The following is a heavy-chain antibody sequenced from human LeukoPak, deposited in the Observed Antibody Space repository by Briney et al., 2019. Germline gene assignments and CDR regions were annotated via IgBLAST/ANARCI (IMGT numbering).Heavy chain of an antibody. V-gene: IGHV3-21*01. J-gene: IGHJ4*02. CDR3: ARRIAVAAVSGFDY. CDR2: ISSSSSYI. CDR1: GFTFSSYS. Sequence: GGSLRLSCAASGFTFSSYSMNWVRQAPGKGLEWVSSISSSSSYIYYADSVKGRFTISRDNAKNSLYLQMNSLRAEDTAVYYCARRIAVAAVSGFDYWGQGTLVTVSS. D-gene: IGHD6-19*01.